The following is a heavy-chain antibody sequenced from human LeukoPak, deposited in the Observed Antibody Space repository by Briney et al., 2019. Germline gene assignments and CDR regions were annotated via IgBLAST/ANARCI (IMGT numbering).Heavy chain of an antibody. Sequence: PSETLSLTCTVSGGSISSYYWSWIRQPAGKGLEWIGRIYTSGSTNYNPSLKSRVTMSVDTSKNQFSLKLSSVTAADTAVYYCARYCSSTSCYPAPEYYFDYWGQGTLVTVSS. V-gene: IGHV4-4*07. CDR2: IYTSGST. D-gene: IGHD2-2*01. CDR1: GGSISSYY. J-gene: IGHJ4*02. CDR3: ARYCSSTSCYPAPEYYFDY.